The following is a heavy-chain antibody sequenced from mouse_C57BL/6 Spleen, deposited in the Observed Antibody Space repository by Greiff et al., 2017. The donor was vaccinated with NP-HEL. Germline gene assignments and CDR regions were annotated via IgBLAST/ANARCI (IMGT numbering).Heavy chain of an antibody. Sequence: QVQLLQPGAELVKPGASVKLSCTASGFTFTSYWITWVQQRPGPGLEWIGDIYHGSGSTNYNGKLKSKATMTVDTASSPAFMQLSSLTSEVSAVYTGAREGVTNCLYYAMDYWGQGTSVTVSS. D-gene: IGHD2-12*01. J-gene: IGHJ4*01. CDR3: AREGVTNCLYYAMDY. CDR1: GFTFTSYW. V-gene: IGHV1-55*01. CDR2: IYHGSGST.